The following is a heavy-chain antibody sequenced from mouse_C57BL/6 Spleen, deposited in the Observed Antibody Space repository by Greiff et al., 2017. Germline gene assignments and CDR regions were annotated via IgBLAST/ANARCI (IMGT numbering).Heavy chain of an antibody. CDR1: GYAFTNYL. V-gene: IGHV1-54*01. Sequence: VQLQQSGAELVRPGTSVKVSCKASGYAFTNYLIEWVKQRPGQGLEWIGVINPGSGGTNYNEKFKGKATLTADKSSSTAYMQLSSLTSEDSAVYFCASEGDYDYGGYYYAMDYWGQGTSVTVSS. CDR3: ASEGDYDYGGYYYAMDY. D-gene: IGHD2-4*01. CDR2: INPGSGGT. J-gene: IGHJ4*01.